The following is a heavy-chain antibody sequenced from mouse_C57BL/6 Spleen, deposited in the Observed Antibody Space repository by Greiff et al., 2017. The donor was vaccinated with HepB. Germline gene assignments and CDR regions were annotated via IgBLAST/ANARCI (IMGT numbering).Heavy chain of an antibody. V-gene: IGHV5-17*01. J-gene: IGHJ3*01. CDR2: ISSGSSTI. D-gene: IGHD2-1*01. CDR3: ARDDIYYGNYEAWFAY. Sequence: DVMLVESGGGLVKPGGSLKLSCAASGFTFSDYGMHWVRQAPEKGLEWVAYISSGSSTIYYADTVKGRFTISRDNAKNTLFLQMTSLRSEDTAMYYCARDDIYYGNYEAWFAYWGQGTLVTVSA. CDR1: GFTFSDYG.